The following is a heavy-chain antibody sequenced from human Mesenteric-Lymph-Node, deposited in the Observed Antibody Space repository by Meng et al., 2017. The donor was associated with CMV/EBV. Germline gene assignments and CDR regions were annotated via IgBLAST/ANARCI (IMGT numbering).Heavy chain of an antibody. D-gene: IGHD3-10*01. CDR2: INPSGGST. CDR1: GYTFTSYY. Sequence: ASVTVSCKASGYTFTSYYMHWVRQAPGQGLEWMGIINPSGGSTSYAQKFQGRVTMTRDTSTSTVYMELSSLRSEDTAVYYCARDLLWFGEDDYYGMDVWGQGTTVTVSS. CDR3: ARDLLWFGEDDYYGMDV. J-gene: IGHJ6*02. V-gene: IGHV1-46*01.